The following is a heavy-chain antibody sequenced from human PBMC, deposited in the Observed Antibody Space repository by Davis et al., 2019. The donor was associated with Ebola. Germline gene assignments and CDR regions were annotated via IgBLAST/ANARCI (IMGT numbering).Heavy chain of an antibody. CDR2: IIPIPGIA. CDR3: ARGHDSMYGMDV. J-gene: IGHJ6*02. CDR1: GGTFSSYA. Sequence: SVKVSCKASGGTFSSYAISWVRQAPGQGLEWMGRIIPIPGIANYAQKFQGRVTITADKSTSTAYMDLSSLRSEDTAVYYCARGHDSMYGMDVWGQGTTVTVSS. D-gene: IGHD2-21*02. V-gene: IGHV1-69*04.